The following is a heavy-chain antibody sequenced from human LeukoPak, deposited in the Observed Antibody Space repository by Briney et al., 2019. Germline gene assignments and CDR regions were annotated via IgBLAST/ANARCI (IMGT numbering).Heavy chain of an antibody. D-gene: IGHD1-26*01. J-gene: IGHJ5*02. V-gene: IGHV4-61*01. CDR1: GGSVSSGSYY. CDR3: ARRQYSGSYWYNWFDP. CDR2: IYYSGST. Sequence: ETLSLTCTVSGGSVSSGSYYWSWIRQPPGKGLEWIGYIYYSGSTYYNPSLKSRVTISVDTSKNQFSLRLTSVTAVDTAVYYCARRQYSGSYWYNWFDPWGQGTLVTVSS.